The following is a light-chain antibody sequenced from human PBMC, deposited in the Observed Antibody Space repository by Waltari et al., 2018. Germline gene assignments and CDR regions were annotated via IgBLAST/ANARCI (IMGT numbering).Light chain of an antibody. CDR1: SCIHVATYQ. J-gene: IGLJ2*01. CDR3: MILHNNAVV. CDR2: YSSDSTT. Sequence: AVLTQPASLSASPGASARLPCTLRSCIHVATYQIFCYQARPGCPPQFLLKYSSDSTTQHGSGVPSRFSGSRDTSANAGILLISGVQSEDEADYYCMILHNNAVVFGGGTKLTVL. V-gene: IGLV5-45*01.